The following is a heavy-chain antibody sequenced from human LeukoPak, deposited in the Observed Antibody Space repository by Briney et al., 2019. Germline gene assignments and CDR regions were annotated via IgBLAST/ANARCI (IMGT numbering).Heavy chain of an antibody. J-gene: IGHJ5*02. D-gene: IGHD5-24*01. V-gene: IGHV1-8*01. CDR2: MNPNSGNT. CDR1: GYTFTSYD. Sequence: GASVKVSCKASGYTFTSYDINWVRQATGQGLEWMGWMNPNSGNTGYAQKFQGRVTMTRNTSISTANMELSSLRSEDTAVYYCARGMATAGTGFGDWFDPWGQGTLVTVSS. CDR3: ARGMATAGTGFGDWFDP.